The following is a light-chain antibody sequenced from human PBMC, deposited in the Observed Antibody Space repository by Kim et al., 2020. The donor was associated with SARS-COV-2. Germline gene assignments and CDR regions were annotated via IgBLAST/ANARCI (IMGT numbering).Light chain of an antibody. CDR3: QVWDSSSDHPV. CDR1: NIGSKS. CDR2: YDS. J-gene: IGLJ3*02. V-gene: IGLV3-21*04. Sequence: SYELTQPPSVSVAPGKTARITCGGNNIGSKSVHWYQQKPGQAPVLVIYYDSDRPSWIPERFSGSNSGNTATLTISRVEAGDEADYYCQVWDSSSDHPVFGGGTQLTV.